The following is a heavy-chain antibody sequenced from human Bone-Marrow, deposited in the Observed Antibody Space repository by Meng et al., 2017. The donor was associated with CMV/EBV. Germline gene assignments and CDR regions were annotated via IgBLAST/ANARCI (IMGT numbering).Heavy chain of an antibody. J-gene: IGHJ6*02. CDR3: ARASRRDRDFWSGYCTWDPHYYCMDV. CDR1: AGTFSSYA. Sequence: SVKVSCKASAGTFSSYAISRVRQAPGQGLEWLGGIIPILGIANYAQKFQGRIIMTTDTSTSRAYMELRSLRSDDTAVYYCARASRRDRDFWSGYCTWDPHYYCMDVWGQGTTVTVSS. CDR2: IIPILGIA. D-gene: IGHD3-3*01. V-gene: IGHV1-69*10.